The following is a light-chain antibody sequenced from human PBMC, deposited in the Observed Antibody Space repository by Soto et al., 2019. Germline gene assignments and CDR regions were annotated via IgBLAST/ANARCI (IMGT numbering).Light chain of an antibody. J-gene: IGKJ3*01. V-gene: IGKV1-39*01. CDR1: QSIRSY. Sequence: DIPMTQSPSSLSASVGDRVTITCRASQSIRSYLNWYQQKPGQAPKLLIYAASSLQSGVPSRFSGSGSATDFPLTISSLQAEDFTTYYCQQSYSTPFTFGPGPKVDIK. CDR2: AAS. CDR3: QQSYSTPFT.